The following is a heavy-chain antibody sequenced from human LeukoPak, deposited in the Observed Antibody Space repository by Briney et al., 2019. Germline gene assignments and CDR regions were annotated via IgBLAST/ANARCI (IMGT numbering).Heavy chain of an antibody. CDR2: IWYDGSNK. Sequence: GRSLRLSCAASGFTFSNYGMHRVRQAPGKGLEWVAIIWYDGSNKYYADSVKGRFTISRDNSKNTLYVQMNSLRVEDTAVYYCARDLGGSASWIDYWGQGTLVTVSS. CDR1: GFTFSNYG. J-gene: IGHJ4*02. CDR3: ARDLGGSASWIDY. D-gene: IGHD2-2*01. V-gene: IGHV3-33*01.